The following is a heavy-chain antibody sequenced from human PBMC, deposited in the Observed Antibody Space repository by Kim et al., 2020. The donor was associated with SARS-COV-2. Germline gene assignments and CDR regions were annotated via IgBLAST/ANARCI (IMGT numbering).Heavy chain of an antibody. CDR2: GST. CDR3: ARGRASIDY. V-gene: IGHV4-34*01. J-gene: IGHJ4*02. Sequence: GSTNYTPSLKSRVTISVDTSKNQFSLKLSSVTAADTAVYYCARGRASIDYWGQGTLVTVSS.